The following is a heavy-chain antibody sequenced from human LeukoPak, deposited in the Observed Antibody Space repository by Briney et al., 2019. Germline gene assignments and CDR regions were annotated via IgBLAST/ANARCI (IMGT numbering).Heavy chain of an antibody. V-gene: IGHV1-2*04. D-gene: IGHD6-13*01. CDR2: INPNSGGT. CDR3: ARDQASAAVGTVYYYHGMDV. CDR1: GYTFTDYY. Sequence: GASVKVSCKASGYTFTDYYMHWVRQAPGQGLEWMEWINPNSGGTNYAQKFQGWVTMTRDTSISTAYMELNRLRSDDTAVYYCARDQASAAVGTVYYYHGMDVWGQGTTVTVSS. J-gene: IGHJ6*02.